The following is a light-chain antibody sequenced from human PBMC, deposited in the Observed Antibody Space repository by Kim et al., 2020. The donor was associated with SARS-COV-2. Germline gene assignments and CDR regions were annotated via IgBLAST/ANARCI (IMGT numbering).Light chain of an antibody. CDR3: QQRSNWPPLT. CDR1: QSVSSN. Sequence: SPGERATPSCRASQSVSSNLAWYQQKPGQAPRLLIYDASNRATGIPARFSGSGSGTDFTLTINSLEPEDFAVYYCQQRSNWPPLTFGGGTKVDIK. CDR2: DAS. V-gene: IGKV3-11*01. J-gene: IGKJ4*01.